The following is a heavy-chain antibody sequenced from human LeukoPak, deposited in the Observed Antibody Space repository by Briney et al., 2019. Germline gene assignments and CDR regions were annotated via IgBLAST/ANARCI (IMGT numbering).Heavy chain of an antibody. CDR1: GGTFSSYA. Sequence: GASVKVSCKASGGTFSSYAISWVRQAPGQGLEWMGGIIPIFGTANYAQKFQGRVTITTDESTSTAYMELSSLRSEDTAVYYCARDRVVVVPAATYNWFDPWGQGTLVTVSS. J-gene: IGHJ5*02. D-gene: IGHD2-2*01. V-gene: IGHV1-69*05. CDR2: IIPIFGTA. CDR3: ARDRVVVVPAATYNWFDP.